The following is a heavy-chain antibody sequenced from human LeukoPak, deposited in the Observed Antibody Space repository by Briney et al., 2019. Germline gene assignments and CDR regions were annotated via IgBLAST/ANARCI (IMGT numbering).Heavy chain of an antibody. CDR1: GFTFSDYY. CDR2: ISSSGSTI. CDR3: ARGRGNDFWSGYHRNYYYMDV. J-gene: IGHJ6*03. D-gene: IGHD3-3*01. V-gene: IGHV3-11*04. Sequence: GGSLRLSCAASGFTFSDYYMSWIRQAPGKGLEWVSYISSSGSTIYYADSVKGRFTISRDNAKNSLYLQMNSLRAEDTAVYYCARGRGNDFWSGYHRNYYYMDVWGKGTTVTVSS.